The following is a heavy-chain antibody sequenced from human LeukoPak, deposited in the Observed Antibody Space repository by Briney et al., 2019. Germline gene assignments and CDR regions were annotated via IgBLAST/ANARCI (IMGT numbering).Heavy chain of an antibody. CDR2: INPNSGGT. Sequence: ASVKVSCKASGYTFTGYYIHWVRQAPGQGLEWMGWINPNSGGTNYAQKFQGRVTMTRGTSISTAYVELSRLRSEDTALYYCATAPYSNGWLSWFDPWGQGALVTLSS. V-gene: IGHV1-2*02. CDR1: GYTFTGYY. J-gene: IGHJ5*02. CDR3: ATAPYSNGWLSWFDP. D-gene: IGHD6-19*01.